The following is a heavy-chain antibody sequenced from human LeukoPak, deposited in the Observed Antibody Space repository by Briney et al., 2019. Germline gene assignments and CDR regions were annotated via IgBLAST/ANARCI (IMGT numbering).Heavy chain of an antibody. D-gene: IGHD5-12*01. J-gene: IGHJ4*02. Sequence: PGGSLRLSCAASGSTFSSHTMNWVRQAPGKGLEWVAVIWYDGSNKYYADSVKGRFTISRDNSKNTLYLQMNSLRAEDTAVYYCARGDIVATMASFDYWGQGTLVTVSS. CDR1: GSTFSSHT. V-gene: IGHV3-33*08. CDR3: ARGDIVATMASFDY. CDR2: IWYDGSNK.